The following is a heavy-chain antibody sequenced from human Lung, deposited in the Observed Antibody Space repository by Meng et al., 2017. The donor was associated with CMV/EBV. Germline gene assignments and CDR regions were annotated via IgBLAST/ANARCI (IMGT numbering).Heavy chain of an antibody. J-gene: IGHJ4*02. Sequence: SVKVSXKASGYTFTSYYMHWVRQAPGQGLEWMGRINPSGGSTSYAQKFQGRVTMTRDTSTSTVYMELRSLRSEDTAVYYGARAFRHCSSTSCDTGGVWQLIRNWGQGTMVTVSS. D-gene: IGHD2-2*02. V-gene: IGHV1-46*01. CDR2: INPSGGST. CDR1: GYTFTSYY. CDR3: ARAFRHCSSTSCDTGGVWQLIRN.